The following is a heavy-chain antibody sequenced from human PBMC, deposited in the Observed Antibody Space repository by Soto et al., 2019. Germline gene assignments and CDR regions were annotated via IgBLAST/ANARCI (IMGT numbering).Heavy chain of an antibody. D-gene: IGHD2-15*01. V-gene: IGHV4-59*01. CDR3: ARDQVGGGTPEY. CDR1: YASLSGFY. Sequence: PSETLSLTWTFSYASLSGFYWSLIRQSPEKGLEWIGYIYYSGYTSYNPSLKSRVTISVDTSKNQFSLKLSSVTAADTAVYYCARDQVGGGTPEYWGQGTLVTVSS. CDR2: IYYSGYT. J-gene: IGHJ4*02.